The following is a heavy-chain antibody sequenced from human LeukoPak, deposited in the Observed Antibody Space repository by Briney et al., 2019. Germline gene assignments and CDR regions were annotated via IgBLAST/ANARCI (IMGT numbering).Heavy chain of an antibody. Sequence: ASVKVSCKASGYTFTCYYMHWVRQAPGQGLEWMGIINPSGGSTSYAQKFLGRVTMTRDTSTSTVYMELSSLRSEDTAVYYCARVRSVVPTLGDAFDIWGQGTMVTVSS. CDR2: INPSGGST. V-gene: IGHV1-46*01. CDR3: ARVRSVVPTLGDAFDI. CDR1: GYTFTCYY. J-gene: IGHJ3*02. D-gene: IGHD4-23*01.